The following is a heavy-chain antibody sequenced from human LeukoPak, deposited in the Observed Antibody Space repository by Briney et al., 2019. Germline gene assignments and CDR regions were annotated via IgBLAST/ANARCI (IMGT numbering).Heavy chain of an antibody. CDR2: ISYDGSNK. CDR1: GFTLSNYG. J-gene: IGHJ6*02. CDR3: AKDMGYYYYYGMDV. V-gene: IGHV3-30*18. Sequence: PGGSLRLSCAASGFTLSNYGMNWVRQAPGKGLEWVAVISYDGSNKYYADSVKGRFTISRDNSKNTLYLQMNSLRAEDTAVYYCAKDMGYYYYYGMDVWGQGTTVTVSS. D-gene: IGHD3-10*01.